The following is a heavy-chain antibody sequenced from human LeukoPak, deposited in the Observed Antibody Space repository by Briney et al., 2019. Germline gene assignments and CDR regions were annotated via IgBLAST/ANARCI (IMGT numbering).Heavy chain of an antibody. J-gene: IGHJ4*02. CDR2: ITSSSSTI. Sequence: PGGSLRLSCVVSGFTFSSYSMNWVRQAPGKGLEWVSYITSSSSTIYYADSVKGRFTISRDNSKNTLFLQMNSLRAEDTAVYYCAKDREGLSSGYDLEYFDYWGQGTLVTVSS. V-gene: IGHV3-48*01. D-gene: IGHD5-12*01. CDR3: AKDREGLSSGYDLEYFDY. CDR1: GFTFSSYS.